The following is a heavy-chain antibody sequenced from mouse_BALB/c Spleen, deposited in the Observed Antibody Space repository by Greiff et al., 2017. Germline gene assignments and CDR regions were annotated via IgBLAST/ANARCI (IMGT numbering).Heavy chain of an antibody. D-gene: IGHD2-2*01. V-gene: IGHV3-2*02. CDR2: ISYSGST. J-gene: IGHJ3*01. CDR1: GYSITSDYA. CDR3: ANYGYDVGVFAY. Sequence: EVQLQESGPGLVKPSQSLSLTCTVTGYSITSDYAWNWIRQFPGNKLEWMGYISYSGSTSYNPSLKSRISITRDTSKNQFFLQLNSVTTEDTATYYCANYGYDVGVFAYWGQGTLVTVSA.